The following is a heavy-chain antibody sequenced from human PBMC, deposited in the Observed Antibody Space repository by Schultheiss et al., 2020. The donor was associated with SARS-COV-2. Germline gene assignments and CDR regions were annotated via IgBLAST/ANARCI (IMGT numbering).Heavy chain of an antibody. D-gene: IGHD2-2*01. CDR1: GGSISRSGYY. CDR3: ARQRRSSSWFDP. V-gene: IGHV4-39*01. Sequence: SETLSLTCTVSGGSISRSGYYWGWIRQSPGKGLEWIGSMYYTDNTYYNPPLKSRVTISADTSKNQFSLKLRSVTATDTAVYYCARQRRSSSWFDPWGQGTLVTVSS. CDR2: MYYTDNT. J-gene: IGHJ5*02.